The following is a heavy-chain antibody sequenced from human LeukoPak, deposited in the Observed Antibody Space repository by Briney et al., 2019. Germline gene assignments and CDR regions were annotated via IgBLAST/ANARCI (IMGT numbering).Heavy chain of an antibody. D-gene: IGHD1-26*01. CDR2: IWYDGSRK. CDR1: GFTFSSYG. Sequence: GRSLRLSCAASGFTFSSYGMHWVRQAPGKGLEWVAVIWYDGSRKYYADSVKGRFTISRDNSKNTLYLQINSLRSDDTAVYYCARQWRGPLSGSYAYDYWGQGTLVTVSS. V-gene: IGHV3-33*01. J-gene: IGHJ4*02. CDR3: ARQWRGPLSGSYAYDY.